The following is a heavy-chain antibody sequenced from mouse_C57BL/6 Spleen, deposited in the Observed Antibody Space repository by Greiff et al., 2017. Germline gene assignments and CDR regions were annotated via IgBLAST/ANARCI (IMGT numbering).Heavy chain of an antibody. J-gene: IGHJ4*01. V-gene: IGHV1-64*01. CDR3: GRTYYAMDY. Sequence: QVQLQQPGAELVKPGASVKLSCKASGYTFTSYWMHWVKQRPGQGLEWIGMIHPNSGSNNYNEKFKSKATLTVDKSSSTAYVQRSSLTSEDSAVYYGGRTYYAMDYWGQGTSVTVSS. CDR2: IHPNSGSN. CDR1: GYTFTSYW.